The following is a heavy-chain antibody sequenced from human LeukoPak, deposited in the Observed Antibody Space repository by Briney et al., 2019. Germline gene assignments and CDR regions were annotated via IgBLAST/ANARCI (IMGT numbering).Heavy chain of an antibody. V-gene: IGHV3-23*01. Sequence: GESLRLSCAASGSTFSTYAMNWVRQAPGKGLEWVSVISGSSTSSNYADSVKGRFTISRDNSKNTLYLQMNSLRAEDTAVYTCAKDRGDYNFYYGMDVWGQGTTVTVSS. J-gene: IGHJ6*02. CDR3: AKDRGDYNFYYGMDV. CDR2: ISGSSTSS. CDR1: GSTFSTYA.